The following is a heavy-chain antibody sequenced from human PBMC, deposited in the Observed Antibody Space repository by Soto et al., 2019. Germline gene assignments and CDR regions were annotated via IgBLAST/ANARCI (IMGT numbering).Heavy chain of an antibody. J-gene: IGHJ4*02. CDR2: IIPSFGTG. CDR3: ARERGGYNRGDFEF. D-gene: IGHD5-12*01. Sequence: QVQLVQSGAEAKRPGSSVKVSCKASGGTFSSYAISWVRQDPGQGLEWLGGIIPSFGTGNYQQNFQGRVTITADESTSTVYMELSGLTSGDTAVYYCARERGGYNRGDFEFWGQGTLVTVSS. CDR1: GGTFSSYA. V-gene: IGHV1-69*01.